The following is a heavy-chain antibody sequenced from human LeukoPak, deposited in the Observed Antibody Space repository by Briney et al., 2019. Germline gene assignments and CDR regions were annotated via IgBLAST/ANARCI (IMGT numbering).Heavy chain of an antibody. V-gene: IGHV3-64*01. D-gene: IGHD3-16*01. J-gene: IGHJ4*02. CDR1: GFTFSSYA. Sequence: GGSLRLSCAASGFTFSSYAMHWVRQAPGKGLEYVSAISSSGGSTYYAHSVKGRFTISRDNSKNTLYLQMGSLRAEDMAVYYCARDLGELTRVFDYWGQGTLVTVSS. CDR3: ARDLGELTRVFDY. CDR2: ISSSGGST.